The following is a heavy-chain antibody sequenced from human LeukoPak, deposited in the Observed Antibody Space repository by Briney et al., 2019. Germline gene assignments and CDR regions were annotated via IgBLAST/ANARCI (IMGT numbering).Heavy chain of an antibody. CDR1: GYTFTSYG. Sequence: GASVKVSCKASGYTFTSYGISWVRQAPGQGLEWMGWISAYYGNTNYAQKLQGRVTMTTDTSTSTAYMELRSLRSDDTAVYYCARVGPGYYDYVWGSCDYWGQGTLVTVSS. J-gene: IGHJ4*02. V-gene: IGHV1-18*01. D-gene: IGHD3-16*01. CDR2: ISAYYGNT. CDR3: ARVGPGYYDYVWGSCDY.